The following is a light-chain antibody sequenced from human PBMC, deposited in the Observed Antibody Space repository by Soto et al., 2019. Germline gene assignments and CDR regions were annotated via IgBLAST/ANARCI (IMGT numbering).Light chain of an antibody. J-gene: IGLJ3*02. V-gene: IGLV4-69*01. CDR2: VNTDGSH. CDR3: QTWGTCIQDV. Sequence: QLVLTQSPSASASLGASVRLTCTLSSGHSSYTIAWHQQQPQKGPRYLMKVNTDGSHSKGDGIPDRFSGSSAGAERYLIISSLQAEDEADYYCQTWGTCIQDVFGGGTKLTVL. CDR1: SGHSSYT.